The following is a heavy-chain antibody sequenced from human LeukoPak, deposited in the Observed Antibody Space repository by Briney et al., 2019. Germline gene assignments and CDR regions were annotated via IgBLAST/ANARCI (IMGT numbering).Heavy chain of an antibody. D-gene: IGHD6-19*01. CDR3: ATYSSGWSLGGY. J-gene: IGHJ4*02. CDR2: ISGSGGST. V-gene: IGHV3-23*01. CDR1: GFTFSSYA. Sequence: GGSLRLSCAASGFTFSSYAMSWARGAPGKGLEGVSGISGSGGSTYYTDSVKGRFTISRDNSKNTLYLQMNSLRAEDTAVYYCATYSSGWSLGGYWGQGTLVTVSS.